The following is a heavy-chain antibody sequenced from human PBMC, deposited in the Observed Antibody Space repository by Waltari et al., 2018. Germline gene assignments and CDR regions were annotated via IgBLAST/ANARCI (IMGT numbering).Heavy chain of an antibody. D-gene: IGHD3-16*01. CDR1: GYTFTNFY. CDR3: ARAGSIIIWGVAE. J-gene: IGHJ4*02. Sequence: QVQLVQSGAAVKKPGASVKVSCKASGYTFTNFYMHWVRQAPGQGLEWMGIVNPNGGSTTYAQKLQDRVTMTRDTSTSTVYMELSSLRSEDTAVYYCARAGSIIIWGVAEWGQGTLVTVSS. CDR2: VNPNGGST. V-gene: IGHV1-46*04.